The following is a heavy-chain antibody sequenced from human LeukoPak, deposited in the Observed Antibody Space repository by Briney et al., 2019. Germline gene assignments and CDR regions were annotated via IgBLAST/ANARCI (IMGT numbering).Heavy chain of an antibody. CDR2: ISGSGGST. J-gene: IGHJ4*02. Sequence: GGSLRLSCAASGFTFSSYAMSWVRQAPGKGLEWVSAISGSGGSTYYADSVKGRFTISRDNSKNTLYLQMNSLKTEDTAVYYCTTEPLIAVAGTYWGQGTLVTVSS. CDR1: GFTFSSYA. V-gene: IGHV3-23*01. CDR3: TTEPLIAVAGTY. D-gene: IGHD6-19*01.